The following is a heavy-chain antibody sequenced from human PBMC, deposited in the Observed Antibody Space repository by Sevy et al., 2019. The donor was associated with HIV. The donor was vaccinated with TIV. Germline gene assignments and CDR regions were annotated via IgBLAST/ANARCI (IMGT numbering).Heavy chain of an antibody. Sequence: ASVKVSCKASGYTFTGYYMHWVRQAPGQGLEWMGWINPNSGGTNYAQKFQGRVTMTRDTSISTAYMDLSRLRSDDTAVYYCARVNPPYCSSTSCRINWFDPWGQGTLVTVSS. CDR2: INPNSGGT. CDR1: GYTFTGYY. V-gene: IGHV1-2*02. D-gene: IGHD2-2*01. J-gene: IGHJ5*02. CDR3: ARVNPPYCSSTSCRINWFDP.